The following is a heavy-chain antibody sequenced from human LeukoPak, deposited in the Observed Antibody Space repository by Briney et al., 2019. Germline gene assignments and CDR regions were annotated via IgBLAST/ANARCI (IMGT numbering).Heavy chain of an antibody. J-gene: IGHJ4*02. D-gene: IGHD6-13*01. Sequence: PSETLPLTCAVYGGSFSGYYWSWIRQPPGKGLEWIGEINHSGSTNYNPSLKSRVTISVDTSKNQFSLKPSSVTAADTAVYYCATEGSSWKTIDHWGQGTLVTVSS. V-gene: IGHV4-34*01. CDR1: GGSFSGYY. CDR2: INHSGST. CDR3: ATEGSSWKTIDH.